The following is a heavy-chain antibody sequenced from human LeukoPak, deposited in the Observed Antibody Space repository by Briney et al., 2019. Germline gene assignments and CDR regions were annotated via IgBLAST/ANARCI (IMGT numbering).Heavy chain of an antibody. V-gene: IGHV3-30*03. D-gene: IGHD6-19*01. CDR3: ARLYTSGCFDY. CDR2: ISYDGSNK. CDR1: GFTFSSYG. J-gene: IGHJ4*02. Sequence: GGSLRLSCAASGFTFSSYGMHWVRQAPGKGLEWVAVISYDGSNKYYADSVKGRFTISRDNSKNTLYLQMNSLRAEDTAVYYCARLYTSGCFDYWGQGTLVTVSS.